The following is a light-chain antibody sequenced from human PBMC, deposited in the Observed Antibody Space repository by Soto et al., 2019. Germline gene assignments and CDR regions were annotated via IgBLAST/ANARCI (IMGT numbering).Light chain of an antibody. CDR3: FSYTSSGTYV. CDR2: EVS. CDR1: SSDVGGYNY. Sequence: QSALTQPPSASGSPGQSVTISCTGTSSDVGGYNYVSWYQQHPGKAPKLMIYEVSERPSGVPDRFSGSKSSNTASLTVSGLQAEDEADYYCFSYTSSGTYVFGTGTKLTVL. V-gene: IGLV2-8*01. J-gene: IGLJ1*01.